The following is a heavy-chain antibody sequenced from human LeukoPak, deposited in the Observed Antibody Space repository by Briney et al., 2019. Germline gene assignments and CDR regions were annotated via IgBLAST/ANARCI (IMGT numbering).Heavy chain of an antibody. V-gene: IGHV3-74*01. D-gene: IGHD4/OR15-4a*01. J-gene: IGHJ4*02. Sequence: GGSLRLSCAASGNYWMHWVRQAPGKGLVWVSHINSDGSWTSYADSVKGRFTISKDNAKNSLYLQMNSLRAEDTAVYYCARDRMVNGDYFDYWGQGPLVTASS. CDR2: INSDGSWT. CDR3: ARDRMVNGDYFDY. CDR1: GNYW.